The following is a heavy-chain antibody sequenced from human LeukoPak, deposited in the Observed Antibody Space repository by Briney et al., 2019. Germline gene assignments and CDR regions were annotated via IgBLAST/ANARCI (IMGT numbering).Heavy chain of an antibody. J-gene: IGHJ4*02. D-gene: IGHD6-13*01. V-gene: IGHV4-59*13. CDR3: ARDAAKAQLAYFDY. Sequence: SETLSLTCTVSGDSISSSFWNWIRQSPGKGLEWIGYIYTSGSTNYNPSLKSRVTISVDTSKNQFSLKLSSVTAADTAVYYCARDAAKAQLAYFDYWGQGTLVTVSS. CDR1: GDSISSSF. CDR2: IYTSGST.